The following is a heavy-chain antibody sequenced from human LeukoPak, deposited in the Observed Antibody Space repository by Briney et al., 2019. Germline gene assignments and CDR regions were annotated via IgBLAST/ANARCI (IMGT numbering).Heavy chain of an antibody. D-gene: IGHD3-10*01. Sequence: GRSLRLSCAASGFTFHESAMHWVRQAPGKGLEWVSGINWNSGDIGYADSVKGRFTISRDNAKNSLYLQMNSLRAEDTALYYCAKGVGFEINWFDPWGQGIMVIVSP. CDR3: AKGVGFEINWFDP. CDR1: GFTFHESA. CDR2: INWNSGDI. V-gene: IGHV3-9*01. J-gene: IGHJ5*02.